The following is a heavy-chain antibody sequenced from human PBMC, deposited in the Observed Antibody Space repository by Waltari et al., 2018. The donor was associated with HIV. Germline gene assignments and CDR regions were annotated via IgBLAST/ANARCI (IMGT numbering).Heavy chain of an antibody. D-gene: IGHD3-9*01. CDR3: ARGLDILTAHYHWYLDL. V-gene: IGHV4-61*02. Sequence: QVQLQESGPGLVKPSQPLSLTCPVPGGPITSGPSSWTWIRQPAGKGLEWVGRGYSSGSTNYNPSLRSRVTISVDTSKNQFSLKLTSVTAADTAVYYCARGLDILTAHYHWYLDLWGRGTLVTVSS. J-gene: IGHJ2*01. CDR2: GYSSGST. CDR1: GGPITSGPSS.